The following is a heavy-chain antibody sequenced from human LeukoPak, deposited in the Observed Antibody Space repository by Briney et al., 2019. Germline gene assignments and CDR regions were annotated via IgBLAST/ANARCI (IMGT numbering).Heavy chain of an antibody. CDR1: GFTFSDYY. CDR2: ISSSGSTI. V-gene: IGHV3-11*04. J-gene: IGHJ4*02. CDR3: ARDSSSWIYFDY. D-gene: IGHD6-13*01. Sequence: PGGSLRLSCAASGFTFSDYYMSWIRQAPGKGLEWVSYISSSGSTIYYADSVKGRFTISRDNAKDSLYLQMNSLRAEDTAVYYCARDSSSWIYFDYWGQGTLVTVSS.